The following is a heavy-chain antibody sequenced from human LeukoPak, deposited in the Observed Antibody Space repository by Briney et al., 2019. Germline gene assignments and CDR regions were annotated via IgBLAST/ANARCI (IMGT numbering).Heavy chain of an antibody. J-gene: IGHJ6*04. CDR1: GVNFGDYA. CDR3: TRDHDFWRGPLDV. CDR2: IRREGYGGTT. V-gene: IGHV3-49*03. Sequence: GRSLRLSCTASGVNFGDYALSWFRQAPGVGLEWVAFIRREGYGGTTEYAASVKGRFTISRDDSKSIAYLQMNSLKTEDTGVYYCTRDHDFWRGPLDVWGKGTTVTVSS. D-gene: IGHD3-3*01.